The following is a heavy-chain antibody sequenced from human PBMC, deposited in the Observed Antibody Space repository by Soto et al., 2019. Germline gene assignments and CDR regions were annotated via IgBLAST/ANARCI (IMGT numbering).Heavy chain of an antibody. Sequence: QVTLKESGPVLVKPTETLTLRCTVSGLSITDSEMGVSWIRQPPGQPLEWLAHIDSSGEKSYRTFLKSRLATPKDTSKSQIVLTMTNMAPADTATYYCARRHLAVAVSPWFDPWGQGIPVTVSS. CDR1: GLSITDSEMG. V-gene: IGHV2-26*01. J-gene: IGHJ5*02. CDR2: IDSSGEK. D-gene: IGHD6-19*01. CDR3: ARRHLAVAVSPWFDP.